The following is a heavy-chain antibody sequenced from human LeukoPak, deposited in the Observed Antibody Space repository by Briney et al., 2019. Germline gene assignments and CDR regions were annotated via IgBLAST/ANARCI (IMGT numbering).Heavy chain of an antibody. D-gene: IGHD6-19*01. Sequence: GASVKVSCKATGYTFTGYYMHWVRQAPGQGLEWMGVIIPLFGTTDYAQKFQGRVTITADEPANIVYMELRSLTSEDTAIYYCAREKSDQWLVPGWFDYWGQGTLVTVSS. CDR2: IIPLFGTT. V-gene: IGHV1-69*13. CDR1: GYTFTGYY. J-gene: IGHJ4*02. CDR3: AREKSDQWLVPGWFDY.